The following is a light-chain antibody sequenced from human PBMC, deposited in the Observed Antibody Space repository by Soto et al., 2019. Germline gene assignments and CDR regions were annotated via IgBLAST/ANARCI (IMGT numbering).Light chain of an antibody. CDR3: QQYKNGWT. Sequence: EIVMTQSPATLSVSPGERATLSCRASHSVSSNLAWYQQKPGQAPRLLIYGASTRATGIPARFSGSGSGTEFTLTISSLQSEDFAVYYCQQYKNGWTFGQGTKVDI. CDR2: GAS. V-gene: IGKV3-15*01. CDR1: HSVSSN. J-gene: IGKJ1*01.